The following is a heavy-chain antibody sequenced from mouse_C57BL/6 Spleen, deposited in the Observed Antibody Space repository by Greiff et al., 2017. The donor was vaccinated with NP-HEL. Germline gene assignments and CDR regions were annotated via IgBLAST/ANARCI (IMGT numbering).Heavy chain of an antibody. V-gene: IGHV1-15*01. J-gene: IGHJ3*01. CDR2: IDPETGGT. CDR3: TRWEY. CDR1: GYTFTDYE. Sequence: QVHVKQSGAELVRPGASVTLSCKASGYTFTDYEMHWVKQTPVHGLEWIGAIDPETGGTAYNQKFKGKAILTADKSSCTAYMELRSLTSEDSAVYYCTRWEYWGQGTLVTVSA. D-gene: IGHD4-1*01.